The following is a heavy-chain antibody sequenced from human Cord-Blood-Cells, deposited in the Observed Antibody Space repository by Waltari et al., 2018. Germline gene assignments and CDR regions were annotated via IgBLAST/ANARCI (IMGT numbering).Heavy chain of an antibody. D-gene: IGHD6-13*01. CDR3: ARDIAAAEGVDY. CDR1: GYTFTGYY. J-gene: IGHJ4*02. Sequence: QVQLVQSGVEVKKPGASVKVSCKASGYTFTGYYMHWVRQAPGQGLEWMGWINPSSGGTNYAQKFQGRVTMTRDTSISTAYMELSRLRSDDTAVYYCARDIAAAEGVDYWGQGTLVTVSS. CDR2: INPSSGGT. V-gene: IGHV1-2*02.